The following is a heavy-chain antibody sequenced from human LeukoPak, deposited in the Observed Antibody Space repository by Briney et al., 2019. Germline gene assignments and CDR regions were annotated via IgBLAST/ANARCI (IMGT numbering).Heavy chain of an antibody. V-gene: IGHV6-1*01. J-gene: IGHJ2*01. CDR1: GDSVSSNSAA. D-gene: IGHD2-15*01. CDR2: TYYRSKWYN. CDR3: AREVVVVVVAATGSWYFDL. Sequence: SQTLSLTCAISGDSVSSNSAAWNWIRQSPSRGLEWLGRTYYRSKWYNDYAVSVKSRITINPDTSKNQFSPQLNSVTPEDTAVYYCAREVVVVVVAATGSWYFDLWGRGTLVTVSS.